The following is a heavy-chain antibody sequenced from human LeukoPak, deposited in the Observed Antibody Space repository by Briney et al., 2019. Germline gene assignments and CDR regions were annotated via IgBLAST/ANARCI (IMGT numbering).Heavy chain of an antibody. CDR3: ARNYDFWNGYYYFDY. Sequence: ASVKVSCKTSGYSITGYYMNWVRQAPGQGLEWVGWINPNNGGTNYAQKFQGRVTMTRDTSTSTSYMELSWLGFDDTAVYYCARNYDFWNGYYYFDYWGQGTLVTVSS. V-gene: IGHV1-2*02. J-gene: IGHJ4*02. CDR1: GYSITGYY. CDR2: INPNNGGT. D-gene: IGHD3-3*01.